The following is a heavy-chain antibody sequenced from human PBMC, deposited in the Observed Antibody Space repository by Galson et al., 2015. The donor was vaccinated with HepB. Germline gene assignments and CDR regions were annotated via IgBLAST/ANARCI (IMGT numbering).Heavy chain of an antibody. CDR3: ASYITGNGGRGW. D-gene: IGHD1-14*01. V-gene: IGHV4-59*08. CDR1: GASISRFH. J-gene: IGHJ4*02. CDR2: IYEIGDI. Sequence: SETLSLTCTVSGASISRFHWGWIRQPPGKGLEWIGHIYEIGDIRYDPSLRSRVTISVDTPKNQFSLNLSSVTAADTAVYYCASYITGNGGRGWWGQGTLVTVSS.